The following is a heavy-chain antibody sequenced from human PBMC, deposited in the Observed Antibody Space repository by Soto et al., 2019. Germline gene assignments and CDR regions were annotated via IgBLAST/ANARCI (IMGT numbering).Heavy chain of an antibody. CDR3: ARDVPPGRGSPNFYYYGMDV. D-gene: IGHD3-10*01. CDR2: IYYSGST. CDR1: GGDISSGDYY. Sequence: SQTLSLTCTVSGGDISSGDYYWSWIRKHPGKGLEWIGYIYYSGSTYYNPSLKSRVTISVDTSKNQFSLKLSSVTAADTAVYYCARDVPPGRGSPNFYYYGMDVWGQGATVTVSS. V-gene: IGHV4-31*03. J-gene: IGHJ6*02.